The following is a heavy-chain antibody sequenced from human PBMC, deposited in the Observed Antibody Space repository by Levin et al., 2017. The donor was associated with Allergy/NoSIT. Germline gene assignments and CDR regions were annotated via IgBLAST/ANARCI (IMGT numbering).Heavy chain of an antibody. CDR2: IYFSGST. D-gene: IGHD1/OR15-1a*01. Sequence: NASETLSLTCTVSGGSVNSGSYYWSWVRQAPGKGLEWIGYIYFSGSTSYNPSLKNRVSISIDTSKNQFSLRLNSVTAADTAMYYCARENNEHRHYYYFTDIWGQGTAVTVSS. J-gene: IGHJ6*02. CDR3: ARENNEHRHYYYFTDI. CDR1: GGSVNSGSYY. V-gene: IGHV4-61*01.